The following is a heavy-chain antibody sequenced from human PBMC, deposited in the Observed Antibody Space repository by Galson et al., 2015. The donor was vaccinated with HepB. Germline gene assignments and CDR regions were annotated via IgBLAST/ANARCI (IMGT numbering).Heavy chain of an antibody. CDR3: ARGTGTESRANYYYMDV. Sequence: SVKVSCKASGYTFSTYNIHWLRQAPGQGLQWMGMINPSGTSTTYAQIFQGRVTMTRDTSTNTVYMELSSLRSEDTAVYYCARGTGTESRANYYYMDVWGKGTTVTVSS. D-gene: IGHD3-10*01. CDR1: GYTFSTYN. CDR2: INPSGTST. V-gene: IGHV1-46*03. J-gene: IGHJ6*03.